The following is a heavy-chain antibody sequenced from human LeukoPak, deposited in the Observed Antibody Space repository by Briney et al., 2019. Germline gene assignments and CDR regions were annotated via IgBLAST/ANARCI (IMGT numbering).Heavy chain of an antibody. CDR2: ISGSGGST. J-gene: IGHJ4*02. D-gene: IGHD6-19*01. V-gene: IGHV3-23*01. Sequence: GGSLRLSCAASGFSLSNYAMTWVRQAPGKGLEWVSGISGSGGSTYYADSVKGRFTISRDSSKNTLCLQMNSLRAEDTAVYYCARGYSSGWWGYYFDYWGQGTLVTVSS. CDR3: ARGYSSGWWGYYFDY. CDR1: GFSLSNYA.